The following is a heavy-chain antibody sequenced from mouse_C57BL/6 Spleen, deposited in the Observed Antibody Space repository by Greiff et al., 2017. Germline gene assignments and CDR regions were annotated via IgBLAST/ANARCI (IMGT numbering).Heavy chain of an antibody. Sequence: QVQLQQPGAELVRPGSSVKLSCKASGYTFTSYWMHWVKQRPIQGLEWIGNIDPSDSETHYNQKFKDKATLTVDKSSSTAYMQLSSLTAEDSVVYYCARSHDYEDYAMDYWGQGTSVTVSS. J-gene: IGHJ4*01. CDR2: IDPSDSET. D-gene: IGHD2-4*01. V-gene: IGHV1-52*01. CDR3: ARSHDYEDYAMDY. CDR1: GYTFTSYW.